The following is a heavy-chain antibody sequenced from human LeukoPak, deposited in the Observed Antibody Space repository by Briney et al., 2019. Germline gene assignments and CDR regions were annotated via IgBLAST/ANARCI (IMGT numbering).Heavy chain of an antibody. V-gene: IGHV1-69*05. J-gene: IGHJ5*02. CDR3: ARDAGDGYNWRIGFDP. CDR1: GGTFSSYT. CDR2: IIPIFGTA. D-gene: IGHD5-24*01. Sequence: SVKVSCKASGGTFSSYTISWVRQAPGQGLEWMGGIIPIFGTANYAQKFQGRVTITTDESTSTAYMELSSLRSEDTAVYYCARDAGDGYNWRIGFDPWGQGTLVTVSS.